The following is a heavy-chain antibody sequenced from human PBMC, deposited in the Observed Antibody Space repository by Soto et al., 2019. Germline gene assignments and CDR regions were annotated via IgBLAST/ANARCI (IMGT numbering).Heavy chain of an antibody. CDR2: ISYDGSNK. J-gene: IGHJ5*02. D-gene: IGHD2-15*01. CDR3: ARDPRPIVVVVGLMGGWFDP. Sequence: QVQLVESGGGVVQPGRSLRLSCAASGFTFSSYAMHWVRQAPGKGLEWVAVISYDGSNKYYADSVKGRFTISRDNSKNTLYLQMNSLRAEDMAVYYCARDPRPIVVVVGLMGGWFDPWGQGTLATVSS. CDR1: GFTFSSYA. V-gene: IGHV3-30-3*01.